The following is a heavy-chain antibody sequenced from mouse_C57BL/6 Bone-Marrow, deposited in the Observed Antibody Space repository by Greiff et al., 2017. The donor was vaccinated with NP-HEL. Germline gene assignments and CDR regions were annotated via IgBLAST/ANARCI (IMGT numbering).Heavy chain of an antibody. V-gene: IGHV1-63*01. D-gene: IGHD1-1*01. J-gene: IGHJ1*03. CDR2: IYPGGGYT. CDR3: ARGYLLLRQRHFDV. Sequence: VQLVESGAELVRPGTSVKMSCKASGYTFTNYWIGWAKQRPGHGLEWIGDIYPGGGYTNYNEKFKGKATLTADKSSSTAYMQFSSLTSEDSAIYYCARGYLLLRQRHFDVWGTGTTVTVSS. CDR1: GYTFTNYW.